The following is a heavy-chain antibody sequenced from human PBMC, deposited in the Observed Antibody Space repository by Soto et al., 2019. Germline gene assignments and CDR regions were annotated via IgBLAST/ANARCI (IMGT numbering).Heavy chain of an antibody. V-gene: IGHV3-30-3*01. CDR3: ARDGSSGWRYKLYYFDS. J-gene: IGHJ4*02. Sequence: HPGGSLRLSCATSGFTLNTYALHWVRQAPGRGLEWVAFISNHGDTKYYADSVKGRFTISRDNSKKTLYLEMNSLRVEDTALYYCARDGSSGWRYKLYYFDSWGQGTLATVSS. CDR1: GFTLNTYA. D-gene: IGHD6-19*01. CDR2: ISNHGDTK.